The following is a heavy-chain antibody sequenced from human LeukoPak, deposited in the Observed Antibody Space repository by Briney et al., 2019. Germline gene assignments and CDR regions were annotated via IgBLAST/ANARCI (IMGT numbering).Heavy chain of an antibody. CDR1: GYTFTSYG. J-gene: IGHJ5*02. CDR2: ISAYNGNT. D-gene: IGHD6-13*01. CDR3: AGDLRKQQLVHDWFDP. Sequence: ASVKVSCKASGYTFTSYGISWVRQAPGQGLEWMGWISAYNGNTNYAQKLQGRVTMTTDTSTSTAYMELRSLRSDDTAVYYCAGDLRKQQLVHDWFDPWGRGTLVTVSS. V-gene: IGHV1-18*01.